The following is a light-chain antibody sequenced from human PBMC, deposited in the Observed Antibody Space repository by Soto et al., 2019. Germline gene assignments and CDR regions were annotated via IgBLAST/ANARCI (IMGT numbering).Light chain of an antibody. V-gene: IGKV1-39*01. J-gene: IGKJ2*01. CDR3: QQSYRTPYT. CDR2: AAS. CDR1: QTISTY. Sequence: IQLTQSPSSLSASVGDRVTITCRASQTISTYLNWYQHKPGKAPNLLIYAASSLLSGVPSRFTGTGSGTDSTLTITSLQREDFATYYCQQSYRTPYTFAQGTKVDIK.